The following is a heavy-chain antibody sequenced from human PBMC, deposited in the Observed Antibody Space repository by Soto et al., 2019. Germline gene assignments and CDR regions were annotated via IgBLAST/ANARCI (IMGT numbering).Heavy chain of an antibody. D-gene: IGHD3-22*01. CDR3: ARDSSGYPTLRPRTRLFDY. CDR2: IYYSGST. Sequence: SETLSLTCTVSGGSISSGGYYWSWIRQHPGKGLEWIGYIYYSGSTYYNPSLKSRVTISVDTSKNQFSLKLSSVTAADTAVYYCARDSSGYPTLRPRTRLFDYWGQGTLVTVSS. CDR1: GGSISSGGYY. J-gene: IGHJ4*02. V-gene: IGHV4-31*03.